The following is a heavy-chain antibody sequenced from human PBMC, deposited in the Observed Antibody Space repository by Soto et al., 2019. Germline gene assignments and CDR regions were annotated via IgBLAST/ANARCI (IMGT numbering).Heavy chain of an antibody. V-gene: IGHV3-66*01. D-gene: IGHD1-1*01. CDR2: IYSGGST. Sequence: TGGSLRLSCAASGITVSNNYMSWVRQAPGRGLEWVSIIYSGGSTYYADSVKGRFSISRDNSKNTLFLQMNSLRAEDTAVYYCARVQHLDWFDPWGQGTLVTVSS. CDR1: GITVSNNY. J-gene: IGHJ5*02. CDR3: ARVQHLDWFDP.